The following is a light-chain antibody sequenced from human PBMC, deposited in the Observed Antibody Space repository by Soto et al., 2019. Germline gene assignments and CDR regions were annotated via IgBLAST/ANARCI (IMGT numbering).Light chain of an antibody. CDR3: SSYTSSSTPWV. CDR1: SSDVGGYNS. J-gene: IGLJ2*01. CDR2: DVS. Sequence: SALTQPASVSGSPGQSITISCTGTSSDVGGYNSVSWYQQHPGKAPKLMIYDVSNRPSGVSSRFSGSKSGNTASLTISGLQAEDEADYYCSSYTSSSTPWVFGGGTKLTVL. V-gene: IGLV2-14*01.